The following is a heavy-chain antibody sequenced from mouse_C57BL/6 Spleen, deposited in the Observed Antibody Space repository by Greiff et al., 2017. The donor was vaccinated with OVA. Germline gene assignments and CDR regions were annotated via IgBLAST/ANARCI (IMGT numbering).Heavy chain of an antibody. CDR2: INPGSGGT. D-gene: IGHD2-2*01. CDR1: GYAFTNYL. J-gene: IGHJ3*01. CDR3: ARSGTMVSPFAY. Sequence: VQLQESGAEPVRPGTSVKVSCKASGYAFTNYLIEWVKQRPGQGLEWIGVINPGSGGTNYNEKFKGKATLTADKSSSTAYMQLSSLTSEDSAVYFCARSGTMVSPFAYWGQGTLVTVSA. V-gene: IGHV1-54*01.